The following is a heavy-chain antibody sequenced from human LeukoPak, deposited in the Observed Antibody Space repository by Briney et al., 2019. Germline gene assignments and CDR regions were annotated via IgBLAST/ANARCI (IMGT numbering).Heavy chain of an antibody. V-gene: IGHV3-7*03. CDR1: GFTFSSYW. D-gene: IGHD1-26*01. Sequence: GGSLRLSCAASGFTFSSYWMSWVRQAPGKGLEWVSNIKQDGSEKYYVDSVKGRFTISRDNAKNSLYLQMNSLRAEDTALYYCAKDLSPGGAGNDYWGQGTLVTVSS. CDR2: IKQDGSEK. CDR3: AKDLSPGGAGNDY. J-gene: IGHJ4*02.